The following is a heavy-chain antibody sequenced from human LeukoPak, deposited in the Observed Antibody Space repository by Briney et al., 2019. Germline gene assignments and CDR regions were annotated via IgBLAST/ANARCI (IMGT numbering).Heavy chain of an antibody. Sequence: SETLSLTCTVSGGSISSGGYYWSWIRQHPGKDLEWIGYIYYSGSTYYNPSLKSRVTISVDTSKNQFSLKLSSVTAADTAVYYCARGNDSSWYYYNKGPHYYGMDVWGQGTTVTVSS. CDR1: GGSISSGGYY. CDR2: IYYSGST. V-gene: IGHV4-31*03. J-gene: IGHJ6*02. D-gene: IGHD6-13*01. CDR3: ARGNDSSWYYYNKGPHYYGMDV.